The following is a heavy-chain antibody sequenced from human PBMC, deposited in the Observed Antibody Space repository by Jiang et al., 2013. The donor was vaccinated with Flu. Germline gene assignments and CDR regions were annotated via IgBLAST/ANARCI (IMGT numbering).Heavy chain of an antibody. CDR1: GFSFTSFW. V-gene: IGHV5-10-1*01. D-gene: IGHD3-16*01. J-gene: IGHJ4*02. Sequence: GAEVKKPGESLRISCKGSGFSFTSFWIAWVRQVPGKGLEWLGRIDPNDSETNYSPSFQGHVTISVDKSTSTAYLEWNSLEASDSAIYYCARTGRGFSYASAWGQGTLITVSS. CDR2: IDPNDSET. CDR3: ARTGRGFSYASA.